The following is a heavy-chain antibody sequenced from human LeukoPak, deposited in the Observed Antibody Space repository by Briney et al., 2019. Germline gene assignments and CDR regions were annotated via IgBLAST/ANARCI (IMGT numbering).Heavy chain of an antibody. CDR3: ARDLTGGEYFDS. V-gene: IGHV3-21*01. CDR1: GFTLSSFK. J-gene: IGHJ4*02. Sequence: GGSLRLSCAASGFTLSSFKMTWVRQAPGKGLEWVASISPSSSYISYADSLKGRVTVSRDNTNNSVFLQMSSLRAEDTAVYYCARDLTGGEYFDSWSQGTLVSVSS. D-gene: IGHD3-16*01. CDR2: ISPSSSYI.